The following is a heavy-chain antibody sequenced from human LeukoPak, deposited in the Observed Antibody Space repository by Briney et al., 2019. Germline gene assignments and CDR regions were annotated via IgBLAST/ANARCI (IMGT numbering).Heavy chain of an antibody. CDR2: IYTSGST. Sequence: SETLSLTCTVSGGSISSYYWSWIRQPAGKGLEWIGRIYTSGSTNYNPSLKSRVTISVDKSKNQFSLKLSSVTAADTAVYYCARVYYDSSGYFNWFDPWGQGTLVTVSS. CDR1: GGSISSYY. D-gene: IGHD3-22*01. J-gene: IGHJ5*02. CDR3: ARVYYDSSGYFNWFDP. V-gene: IGHV4-4*07.